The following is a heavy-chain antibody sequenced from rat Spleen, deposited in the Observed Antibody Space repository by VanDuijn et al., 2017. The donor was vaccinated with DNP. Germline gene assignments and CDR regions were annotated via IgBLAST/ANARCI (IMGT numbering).Heavy chain of an antibody. CDR3: AKPDY. J-gene: IGHJ2*01. CDR1: GFTFNNYW. Sequence: EVQLVESGGDLVQPGRSLKLFCAASGFTFNNYWMAWIRQVPGKGLEWVASITRSGGSPFYPDSVKDRFTISRDNAKNTLYLQMSSLRSEDTATYYCAKPDYWGQGVMVTVSS. CDR2: ITRSGGSP. V-gene: IGHV5-31*01.